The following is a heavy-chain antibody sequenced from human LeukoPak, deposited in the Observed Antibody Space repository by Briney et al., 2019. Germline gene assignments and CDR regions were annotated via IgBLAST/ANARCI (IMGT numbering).Heavy chain of an antibody. D-gene: IGHD6-6*01. CDR2: TIPIFGTA. J-gene: IGHJ4*02. Sequence: ASVKVSCKASGGTFSSYAISWVRQAPGQGLEWMGGTIPIFGTANYAQKFQGRVTITTDESASTAYMELSSLRSEDTAVYYCAREYSSSPGDYWGQGTLVTVSS. CDR3: AREYSSSPGDY. V-gene: IGHV1-69*05. CDR1: GGTFSSYA.